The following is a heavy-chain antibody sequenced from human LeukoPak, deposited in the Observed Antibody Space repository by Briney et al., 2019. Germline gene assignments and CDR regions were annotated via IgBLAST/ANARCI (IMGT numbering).Heavy chain of an antibody. CDR2: ISSSGSTV. CDR3: ARDPGSVASGSYYGMDV. V-gene: IGHV3-48*03. Sequence: GGSLRLSCAASGFTFSSYEMNWVRQAPGKGLEWVSYISSSGSTVYYAASVKGRFTISRDNAKNSLYLQMNSLRAEDTAVYYCARDPGSVASGSYYGMDVWGQGTTVTVSS. J-gene: IGHJ6*02. CDR1: GFTFSSYE. D-gene: IGHD1-26*01.